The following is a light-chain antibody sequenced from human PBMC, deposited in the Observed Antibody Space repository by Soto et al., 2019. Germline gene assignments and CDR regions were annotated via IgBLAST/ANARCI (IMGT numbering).Light chain of an antibody. J-gene: IGLJ1*01. CDR1: SSDVGGYNY. CDR2: EVS. CDR3: SSYTSRSTLDYV. V-gene: IGLV2-14*01. Sequence: QPVLTQPASVSGSPGQSITISCTGTSSDVGGYNYVSWYQQHSGKAPKLMIYEVSNRPSGVSNRFSGSKSGNTASLTISGLQAEDEADYYCSSYTSRSTLDYVFGSGTKLTVL.